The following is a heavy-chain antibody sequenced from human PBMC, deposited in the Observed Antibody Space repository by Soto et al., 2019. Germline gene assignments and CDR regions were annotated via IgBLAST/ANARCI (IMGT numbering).Heavy chain of an antibody. CDR3: ARDAPLGGLLWFGEFSSHGYYYYGMHV. CDR2: IYYSGST. D-gene: IGHD3-10*01. CDR1: GGSISSGGCY. J-gene: IGHJ6*02. V-gene: IGHV4-31*03. Sequence: SETLSLTCTVSGGSISSGGCYWSWIRQHPGKGLEWIGYIYYSGSTYYNPSLKRRVTTSVDTSKNQFSLKLSSVTAADTAVYYCARDAPLGGLLWFGEFSSHGYYYYGMHVWGQGTTVTVSS.